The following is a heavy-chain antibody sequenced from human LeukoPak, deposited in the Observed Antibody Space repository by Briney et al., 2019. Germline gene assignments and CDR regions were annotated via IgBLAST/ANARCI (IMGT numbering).Heavy chain of an antibody. V-gene: IGHV3-30*03. CDR2: ISYDGGNI. D-gene: IGHD3-3*01. CDR3: ARSNDFWSAYDYYFDY. J-gene: IGHJ4*02. CDR1: GFIFSSYG. Sequence: GGSLRLSCAASGFIFSSYGMHWVRQAPGKGLEWVAVISYDGGNISYTDSVKGRFTISRDNAKNSLYLQINSLRAEDTAVYYCARSNDFWSAYDYYFDYWGQGTLVTVSS.